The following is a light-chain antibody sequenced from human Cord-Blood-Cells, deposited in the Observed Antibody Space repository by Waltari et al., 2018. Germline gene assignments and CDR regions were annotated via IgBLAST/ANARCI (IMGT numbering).Light chain of an antibody. CDR2: EDS. J-gene: IGLJ1*01. Sequence: SYELTQPPSVSVSPGQTARITCSGDALPNKYAYWYQQKPGQAPVLVIYEDSKRPSGIPERFSGSSSGTMATLTISGAQVEDEADYYCYSTDSSGNHYVFGTGTKVTVL. CDR3: YSTDSSGNHYV. CDR1: ALPNKY. V-gene: IGLV3-10*01.